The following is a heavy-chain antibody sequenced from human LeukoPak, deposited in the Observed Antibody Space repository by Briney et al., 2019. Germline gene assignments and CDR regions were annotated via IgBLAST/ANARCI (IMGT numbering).Heavy chain of an antibody. CDR2: MYYSGST. CDR3: ARGDSYVQIDY. Sequence: SETLSLTCTVSGGSISSRSYYWGWIRQPPGKGLEWIGSMYYSGSTNYSPSLKSRVTISVDTSKNQFSLKLSSVTAADTAVHYCARGDSYVQIDYWGQGTLVTVSS. J-gene: IGHJ4*02. D-gene: IGHD2-21*02. V-gene: IGHV4-39*01. CDR1: GGSISSRSYY.